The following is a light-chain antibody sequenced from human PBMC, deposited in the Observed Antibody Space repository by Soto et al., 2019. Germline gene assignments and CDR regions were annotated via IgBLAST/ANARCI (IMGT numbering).Light chain of an antibody. Sequence: QSVLTQPASSSGTPGQRVAISCSGSSSNIGSNTVNWYQQLPGTAPKLLIYGNNQRPSGVPDRFSGSKSGTSASLAISGLQSEDEADYYCATWDDSLTAFYVFGTGTKVTVL. CDR1: SSNIGSNT. CDR2: GNN. CDR3: ATWDDSLTAFYV. V-gene: IGLV1-44*01. J-gene: IGLJ1*01.